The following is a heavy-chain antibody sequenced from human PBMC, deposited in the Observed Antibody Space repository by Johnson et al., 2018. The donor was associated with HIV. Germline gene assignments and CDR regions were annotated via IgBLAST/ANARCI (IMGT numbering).Heavy chain of an antibody. CDR2: ISSDVSNK. Sequence: EWVAVISSDVSNKYYADSVKGRFTISRDNSKNTLYLQMNSLSAEDTAVYYCAREPGIAVAGTDAFDIWGQGTMVTVSS. V-gene: IGHV3-30-3*01. J-gene: IGHJ3*02. D-gene: IGHD6-19*01. CDR3: AREPGIAVAGTDAFDI.